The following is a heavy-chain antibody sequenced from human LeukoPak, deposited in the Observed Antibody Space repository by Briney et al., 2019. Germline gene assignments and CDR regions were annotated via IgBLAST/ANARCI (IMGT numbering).Heavy chain of an antibody. CDR2: IYYSGST. V-gene: IGHV4-31*03. J-gene: IGHJ2*01. CDR1: GGSISSGGYY. D-gene: IGHD7-27*01. Sequence: SETLSLTCTVSGGSISSGGYYWSWIRQHPGKGLEWIGYIYYSGSTYYNPSLKSRVTISVDTSKNQFSLKLSSVTAADTAVYYCARLKTGDRYFDLWGRGTLVTVSS. CDR3: ARLKTGDRYFDL.